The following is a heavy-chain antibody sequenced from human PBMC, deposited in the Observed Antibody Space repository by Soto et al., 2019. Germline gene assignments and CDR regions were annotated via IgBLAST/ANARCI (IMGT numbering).Heavy chain of an antibody. Sequence: PGGSLRLSCVASGFKFDDYAMYWVRLVPGKGLEWVAGITWNSGNIGYADSVKGRFSIFKDNAKNSLFLQMNSLRAEDTAVYYCAMDLYGGSSRFDYSGQATLVTVSS. CDR3: AMDLYGGSSRFDY. CDR1: GFKFDDYA. D-gene: IGHD2-15*01. CDR2: ITWNSGNI. V-gene: IGHV3-9*01. J-gene: IGHJ4*02.